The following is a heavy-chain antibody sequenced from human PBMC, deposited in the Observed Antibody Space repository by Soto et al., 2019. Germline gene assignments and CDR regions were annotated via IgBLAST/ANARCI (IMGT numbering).Heavy chain of an antibody. V-gene: IGHV4-4*02. CDR2: IFQSGST. D-gene: IGHD6-19*01. CDR3: ARGRGRYSSGWSWFDP. J-gene: IGHJ5*02. CDR1: GGTIRSPDW. Sequence: QVQLQESGPGLVEPSGTLSLTCGVSGGTIRSPDWWTWVRQPPGKGLEWIGEIFQSGSTNYTPSLESRVTISVDKSKKQFSLTLTSVTAADTAVYSCARGRGRYSSGWSWFDPWGQGILVTVSS.